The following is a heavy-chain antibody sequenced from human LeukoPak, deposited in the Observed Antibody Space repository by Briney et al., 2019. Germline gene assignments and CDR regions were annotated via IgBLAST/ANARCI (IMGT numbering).Heavy chain of an antibody. D-gene: IGHD6-19*01. CDR2: IYQSGST. Sequence: SETLSLTCSVSGYSISSGYYWGWIRQPPGKELEWIGSIYQSGSTNYNPSLKSRVTISVDKSKNQFSLKLSSVTAADTAVYYCARQDGSGWYGLVDYWGQGTLVTVSS. CDR1: GYSISSGYY. CDR3: ARQDGSGWYGLVDY. J-gene: IGHJ4*02. V-gene: IGHV4-38-2*02.